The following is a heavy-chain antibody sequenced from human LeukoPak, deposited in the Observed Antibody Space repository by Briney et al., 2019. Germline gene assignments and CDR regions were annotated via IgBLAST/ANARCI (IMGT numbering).Heavy chain of an antibody. V-gene: IGHV3-30*12. CDR3: ARGSNAFDI. J-gene: IGHJ3*02. CDR1: GFTFISYG. CDR2: IVYDGSDE. Sequence: GGSLRLSCAASGFTFISYGMYWVRQAPGKGLEWMAFIVYDGSDESYADSVKGRFTISRDNSKNTLYLQMNSLRAEDTAVYYCARGSNAFDIWGQGTMVTVSS.